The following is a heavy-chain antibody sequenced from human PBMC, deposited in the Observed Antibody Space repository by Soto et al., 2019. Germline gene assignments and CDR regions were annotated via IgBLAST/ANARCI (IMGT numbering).Heavy chain of an antibody. CDR2: IYYSGST. V-gene: IGHV4-30-4*01. D-gene: IGHD6-13*01. J-gene: IGHJ4*02. Sequence: SETLSLTCTVSGASISSGDSYWSWIRQPPGKGLEWIGYIYYSGSTSYNPSLKSRVTISVDTSKNQFSLKLTSVTAADTAVYYCARWVHSSPVFDYWGQGALVTVSS. CDR3: ARWVHSSPVFDY. CDR1: GASISSGDSY.